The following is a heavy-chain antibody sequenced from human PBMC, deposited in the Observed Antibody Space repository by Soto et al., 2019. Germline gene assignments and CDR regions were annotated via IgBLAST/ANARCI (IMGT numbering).Heavy chain of an antibody. CDR1: GFFISSGNY. D-gene: IGHD2-15*01. CDR3: ARARWYDAFDV. J-gene: IGHJ3*01. CDR2: IFHGGNT. V-gene: IGHV4-38-2*01. Sequence: SETLSLTCAVSGFFISSGNYWGWIRKPPGKGLEWIGSIFHGGNTYYNPSLKSRVTISVDMSKDQFSLKLNSVTAADTAVYYCARARWYDAFDVWGQGTVVTVSS.